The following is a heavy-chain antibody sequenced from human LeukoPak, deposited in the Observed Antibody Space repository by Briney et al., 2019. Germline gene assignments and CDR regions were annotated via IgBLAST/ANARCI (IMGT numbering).Heavy chain of an antibody. CDR1: GGSISSYY. Sequence: SETLSLTGTVSGGSISSYYWNWIRQPPGKGLEWIGYIYYSGSTNYNPSLKSRVTISVDTSKNQFSLKLSSVTAADTAVYYCARAYCSGGSCYSSSFDYWGQGTLVTVSS. V-gene: IGHV4-59*01. D-gene: IGHD2-15*01. CDR3: ARAYCSGGSCYSSSFDY. CDR2: IYYSGST. J-gene: IGHJ4*02.